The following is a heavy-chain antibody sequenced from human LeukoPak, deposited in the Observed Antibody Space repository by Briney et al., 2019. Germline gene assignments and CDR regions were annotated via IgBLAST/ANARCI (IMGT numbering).Heavy chain of an antibody. D-gene: IGHD3-9*01. V-gene: IGHV1-2*02. CDR2: INPNSGGT. Sequence: ASVKVSCKASGYTFTGYYMHWVRQAPGQGLEWMGWINPNSGGTNYAQTFQGRVTMTRDTSISTDYMELSRLRSADTAVYYCARSPHILTGENFDYRGQGTLVTVSS. CDR3: ARSPHILTGENFDY. J-gene: IGHJ4*02. CDR1: GYTFTGYY.